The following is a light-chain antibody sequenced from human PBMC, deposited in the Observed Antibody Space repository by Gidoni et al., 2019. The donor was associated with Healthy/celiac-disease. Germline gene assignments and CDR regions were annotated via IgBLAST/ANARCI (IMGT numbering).Light chain of an antibody. V-gene: IGKV1-39*01. J-gene: IGKJ1*01. CDR1: QSISSY. CDR3: QQSYSTPVT. CDR2: AAS. Sequence: DIQMTQPPSSLSASVGDRVTITCRASQSISSYLNWYQQKPGKAPKLLIYAASSLQSGVPSRFSGSGSGTDFTLNISSLQPEDFATYYCQQSYSTPVTFGQGTKVEIK.